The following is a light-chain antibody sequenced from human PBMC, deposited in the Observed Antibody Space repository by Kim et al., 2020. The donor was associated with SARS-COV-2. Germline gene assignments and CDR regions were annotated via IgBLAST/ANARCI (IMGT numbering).Light chain of an antibody. CDR2: AAS. J-gene: IGKJ5*01. Sequence: DIQLTQSPSSLSASTGDRVTITCRTSQDISNYLSWFQQKPGKAPKLLIFAASRLQTGVPSKFSGSGSGTDFTLTISSLQPEDVATYYCQQYYTFPITFGQGTRLEMK. V-gene: IGKV1-16*02. CDR1: QDISNY. CDR3: QQYYTFPIT.